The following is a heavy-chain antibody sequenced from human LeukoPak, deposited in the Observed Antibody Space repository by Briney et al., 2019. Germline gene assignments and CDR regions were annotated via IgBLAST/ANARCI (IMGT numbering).Heavy chain of an antibody. J-gene: IGHJ6*04. V-gene: IGHV4-59*01. D-gene: IGHD2-2*01. CDR3: ARDHIRRGCGTNICYPVDV. CDR1: GDSISSYF. Sequence: MPSETPSLTCTVSGDSISSYFWTWIRQSPGKGLEWIGYVHDSGSTNYNPSLESRVTISADTSKNQFSLKLTSVTAADTAVYYCARDHIRRGCGTNICYPVDVWGKGTTVTVSS. CDR2: VHDSGST.